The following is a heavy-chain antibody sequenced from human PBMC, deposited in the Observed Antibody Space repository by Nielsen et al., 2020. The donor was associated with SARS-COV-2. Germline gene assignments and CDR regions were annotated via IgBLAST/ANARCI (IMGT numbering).Heavy chain of an antibody. Sequence: ETLSLTCAASGFTVSSNYMSWVRQAPGKGLEWVSVIYSGGSTYYADSVKGRFTISRDNSKNTLYLQMNSLRAEDTAVYYCASEIAVAGLDYWGQGTLVTVSS. CDR2: IYSGGST. CDR1: GFTVSSNY. V-gene: IGHV3-53*01. D-gene: IGHD6-19*01. CDR3: ASEIAVAGLDY. J-gene: IGHJ4*02.